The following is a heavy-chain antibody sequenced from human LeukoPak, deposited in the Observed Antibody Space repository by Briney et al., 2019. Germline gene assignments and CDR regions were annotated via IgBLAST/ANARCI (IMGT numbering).Heavy chain of an antibody. D-gene: IGHD1-1*01. CDR3: ARDHNYAFDN. V-gene: IGHV3-48*03. CDR2: ISSSGSTI. CDR1: GFTFSSYE. J-gene: IGHJ4*02. Sequence: GGSLRLSCAASGFTFSSYETNWVRQAPGKGLEWVSYISSSGSTIYYADSVKGRFTISRDNAKNSLYLQMNSLRAEDTAVYYCARDHNYAFDNWGQGTLVTVSS.